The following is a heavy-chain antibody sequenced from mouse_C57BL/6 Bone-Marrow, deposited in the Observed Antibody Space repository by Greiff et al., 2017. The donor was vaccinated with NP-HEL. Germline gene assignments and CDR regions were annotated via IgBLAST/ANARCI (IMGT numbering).Heavy chain of an antibody. CDR2: IHPNSGST. J-gene: IGHJ1*03. D-gene: IGHD2-4*01. CDR3: APYYDYRYWYFDV. V-gene: IGHV1-64*01. Sequence: QVQLQQSGAELVKPGASVKLSCKASGYTFTSYWMHWVKQRPGQGLEWIGMIHPNSGSTNYNEKFKSKATLTVDHSSSTAYMQLSSRTSEDSAVYYCAPYYDYRYWYFDVWGTGTTVTVSS. CDR1: GYTFTSYW.